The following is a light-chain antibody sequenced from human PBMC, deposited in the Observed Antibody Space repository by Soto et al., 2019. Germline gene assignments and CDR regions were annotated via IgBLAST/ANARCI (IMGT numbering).Light chain of an antibody. V-gene: IGKV3-20*01. CDR1: QSVTY. Sequence: EIVLTQSPGTLSLSPGERATLSCTASQSVTYVAWYQQKAGQGPRLLIYGASSRATGIPDRFSGSGSGTDFTLTISRLEPEDSAVYYCQQYGRSPPRTFGQGNKLEIK. CDR2: GAS. CDR3: QQYGRSPPRT. J-gene: IGKJ2*01.